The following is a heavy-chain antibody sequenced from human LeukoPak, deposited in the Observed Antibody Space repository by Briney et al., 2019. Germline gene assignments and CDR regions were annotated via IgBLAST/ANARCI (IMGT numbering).Heavy chain of an antibody. CDR1: GFTFSSYW. V-gene: IGHV3-7*01. D-gene: IGHD2-21*01. CDR3: TRGFDSDY. J-gene: IGHJ4*02. CDR2: IKRDGTEE. Sequence: GGSLRLSCAASGFTFSSYWMSWVRQAPGKGLEWVATIKRDGTEEQYLQSAKGRFAISRDNAKNSLYLQMNSLRAEDTAFYYCTRGFDSDYWGQGTLVTVSS.